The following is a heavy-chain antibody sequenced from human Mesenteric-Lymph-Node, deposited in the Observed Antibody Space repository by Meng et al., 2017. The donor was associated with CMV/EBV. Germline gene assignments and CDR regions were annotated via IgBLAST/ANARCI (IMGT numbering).Heavy chain of an antibody. CDR2: IYYSGST. V-gene: IGHV4-61*01. D-gene: IGHD3-10*01. CDR3: ARAPPLVRGRGNWFDP. Sequence: GSLRLSCTVSGGSVSSGRYYWSWIRQPPGKGLEWIGYIYYSGSTNYNPSLRSRVAMSVDTSKNQFSLRLSSVTAADTAVYYCARAPPLVRGRGNWFDPWGQGTLVTVSS. J-gene: IGHJ5*02. CDR1: GGSVSSGRYY.